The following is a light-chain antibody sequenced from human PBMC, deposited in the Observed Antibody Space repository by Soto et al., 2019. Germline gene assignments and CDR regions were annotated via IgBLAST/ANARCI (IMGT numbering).Light chain of an antibody. V-gene: IGKV3-11*01. CDR3: QQGFT. CDR1: QSVSSY. J-gene: IGKJ3*01. Sequence: EIVLTQSPATLSLSPGERATLSCRASQSVSSYLAWYQQKPGQAPRLLIHDASNRATGIPARFSGSGSGTDFTLTISRLEAEDFAVYYCQQGFTFGPGTKVDIK. CDR2: DAS.